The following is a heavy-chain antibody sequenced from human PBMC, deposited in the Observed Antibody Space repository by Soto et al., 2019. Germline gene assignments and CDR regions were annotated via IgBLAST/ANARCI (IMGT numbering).Heavy chain of an antibody. CDR1: GFTFSSYE. J-gene: IGHJ4*02. CDR3: ARGPFGGVIVYYFDY. Sequence: EVELVESGGGLVQPGGSLRLSCVASGFTFSSYEMIWVRQAPGKGLEWVSYISSRGSTIYYADSVKGRFTISRDNAKNSLYLQMNSLRAGDTAVYFCARGPFGGVIVYYFDYWGQGTMVTGAS. CDR2: ISSRGSTI. V-gene: IGHV3-48*03. D-gene: IGHD3-16*02.